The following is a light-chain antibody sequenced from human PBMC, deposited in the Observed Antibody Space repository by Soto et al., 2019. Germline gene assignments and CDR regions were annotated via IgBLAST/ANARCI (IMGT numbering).Light chain of an antibody. J-gene: IGLJ3*02. V-gene: IGLV2-14*01. CDR3: SSYTGSSTLV. Sequence: QSALTQPASVSGSPGQSITISCTGTSSDVGGYNYVSWYQQHPGKAPKLMIYEVSNRPSGVSNRFSGSKSGNTASLTISGLQADDEADYYCSSYTGSSTLVFVGGTKLTV. CDR1: SSDVGGYNY. CDR2: EVS.